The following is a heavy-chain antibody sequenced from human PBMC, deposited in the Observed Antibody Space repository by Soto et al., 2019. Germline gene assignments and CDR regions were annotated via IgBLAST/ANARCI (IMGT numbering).Heavy chain of an antibody. D-gene: IGHD2-15*01. V-gene: IGHV4-30-4*01. CDR1: GGAISSGAYY. CDR3: ARAPYCSDGACYPNYFYYYGLDV. J-gene: IGHJ6*02. Sequence: SETMSLTCTASGGAISSGAYYWSWIRQPPGKGLEWIGYIYYSGTTYYNPSLKSRSTISVDTSKNQISLKLSSVTAADTAVYYCARAPYCSDGACYPNYFYYYGLDVWGQGTTVTVSS. CDR2: IYYSGTT.